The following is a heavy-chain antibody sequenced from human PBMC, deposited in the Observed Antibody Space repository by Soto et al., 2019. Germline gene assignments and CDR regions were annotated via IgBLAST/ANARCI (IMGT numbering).Heavy chain of an antibody. D-gene: IGHD4-17*01. Sequence: EVQLVESGGGLVQPGGSLRLSCAASGFTFSSYSMNWVRQAPGKGLEWVSYISSSSSTIYYADSVKGRFTISRDNAKNSLYLQKNSLRAEDTAVYYCARDNGDLGGAVDYWGQGTLVTVSS. CDR2: ISSSSSTI. CDR1: GFTFSSYS. J-gene: IGHJ4*02. CDR3: ARDNGDLGGAVDY. V-gene: IGHV3-48*01.